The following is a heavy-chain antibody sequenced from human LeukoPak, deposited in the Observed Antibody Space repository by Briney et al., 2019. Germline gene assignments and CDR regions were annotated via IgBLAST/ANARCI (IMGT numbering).Heavy chain of an antibody. CDR3: ARTPRVYDFWSGSPDY. V-gene: IGHV4-39*07. CDR2: IYYSGST. Sequence: SETLSLTCTVSGGSISSSSYYWGWIRQPPGKGLEWIGSIYYSGSTYYNPSLKSRVTISVDTSKNQFSLKLSSVTAADTAVYYCARTPRVYDFWSGSPDYWGQGTLVTVSS. D-gene: IGHD3-3*01. J-gene: IGHJ4*02. CDR1: GGSISSSSYY.